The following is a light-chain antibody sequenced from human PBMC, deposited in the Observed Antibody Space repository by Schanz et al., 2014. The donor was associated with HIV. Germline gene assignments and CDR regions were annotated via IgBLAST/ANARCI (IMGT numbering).Light chain of an antibody. CDR1: SSDVGGYNY. Sequence: QSALTQPASVSGSPGQSITISCTGTSSDVGGYNYVSWYQQHPGKAPKLMIYDVTNRPSGVSNRFSGSKSGNTASLTSSGLQGEDEGDYYCGSYTSSSTWVFGGGTKLPVL. CDR2: DVT. J-gene: IGLJ3*02. V-gene: IGLV2-14*03. CDR3: GSYTSSSTWV.